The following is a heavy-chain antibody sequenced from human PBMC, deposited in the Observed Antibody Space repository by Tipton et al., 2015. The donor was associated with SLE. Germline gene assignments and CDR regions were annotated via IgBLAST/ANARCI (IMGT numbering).Heavy chain of an antibody. CDR2: IYHSGIT. D-gene: IGHD3-16*02. J-gene: IGHJ4*02. CDR1: GGSIRSYY. Sequence: LRLSCTVSGGSIRSYYWTWIRQPPGKRLEWIAYIYHSGITNYNPSLQSRVTISADATKNQFSLKLSSVTAADTAVYYCARRDNFWGSYRRAHPYFDLWGQGALVTVSS. V-gene: IGHV4-59*12. CDR3: ARRDNFWGSYRRAHPYFDL.